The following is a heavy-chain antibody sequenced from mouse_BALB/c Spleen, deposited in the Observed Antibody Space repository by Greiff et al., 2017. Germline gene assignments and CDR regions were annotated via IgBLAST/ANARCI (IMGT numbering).Heavy chain of an antibody. J-gene: IGHJ2*01. Sequence: DVMLVESGGGLVKPGGSLKLSCAASGFAFSSYDMSWVRQTPEKRLEWVAYISSGGGSTYYPDTVKGRFTIARDNAKITLYLQMSSLKSEDTAMYYCARHRNGNYLYYFDYWGQGTTLTVSS. D-gene: IGHD2-1*01. CDR2: ISSGGGST. CDR1: GFAFSSYD. CDR3: ARHRNGNYLYYFDY. V-gene: IGHV5-12-1*01.